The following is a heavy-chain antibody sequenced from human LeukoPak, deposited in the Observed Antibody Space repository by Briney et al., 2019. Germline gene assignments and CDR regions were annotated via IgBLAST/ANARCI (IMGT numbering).Heavy chain of an antibody. Sequence: GGSLRLSCAASGFTFSSYGMHWVRQAPGKGLEWVAVIWYDGSNKYYADSVKGRFTISRDNSKNSLYLQMNSLRVEDTAVYYCARGFFGSGYYYDSWQVDYWGQGTLVTVSS. CDR2: IWYDGSNK. D-gene: IGHD3-22*01. CDR1: GFTFSSYG. CDR3: ARGFFGSGYYYDSWQVDY. V-gene: IGHV3-33*08. J-gene: IGHJ4*02.